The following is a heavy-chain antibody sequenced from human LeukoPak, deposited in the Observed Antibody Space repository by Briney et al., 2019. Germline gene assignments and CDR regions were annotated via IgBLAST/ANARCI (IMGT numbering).Heavy chain of an antibody. CDR1: GFTFSSYA. J-gene: IGHJ4*02. D-gene: IGHD3-10*01. CDR3: ARESGSGSRGFDY. Sequence: QPGGSLRLSCAASGFTFSSYAMSWVRQAPGKGLEWVSVIYSGGGTYYGDSVKGRFTFSRDNSKNTVYLQMNSLRAEDTAVYYCARESGSGSRGFDYWGQGTLVTVSS. CDR2: IYSGGGT. V-gene: IGHV3-66*01.